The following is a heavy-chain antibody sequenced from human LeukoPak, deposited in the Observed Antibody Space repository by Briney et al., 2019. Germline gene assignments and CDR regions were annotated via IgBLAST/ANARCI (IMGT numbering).Heavy chain of an antibody. CDR1: GFTFSTFW. CDR2: IKGDESER. V-gene: IGHV3-7*01. D-gene: IGHD2-8*02. J-gene: IGHJ4*02. Sequence: GGSLRLSCAASGFTFSTFWMSWVRQAPGRGLEWVANIKGDESERYYVDSVKGRFTISRDSAKSSLYLQMNSLRVEDTAVYYCARVRWPGAKYWGQGTLVTVSS. CDR3: ARVRWPGAKY.